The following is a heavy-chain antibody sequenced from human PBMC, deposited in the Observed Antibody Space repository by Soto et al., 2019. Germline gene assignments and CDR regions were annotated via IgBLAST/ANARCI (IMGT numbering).Heavy chain of an antibody. J-gene: IGHJ4*02. V-gene: IGHV3-23*01. CDR2: ISGSGGST. Sequence: LRLSCAASGFTFSSYAMSWVRQAPGKGLEWVSAISGSGGSTYYADSVKGRFTISRDNSKNTLYLQMNSLRAEDTAVYYCAKGDNITMIVVVIPEFDYWGQGTLVTVSS. CDR3: AKGDNITMIVVVIPEFDY. D-gene: IGHD3-22*01. CDR1: GFTFSSYA.